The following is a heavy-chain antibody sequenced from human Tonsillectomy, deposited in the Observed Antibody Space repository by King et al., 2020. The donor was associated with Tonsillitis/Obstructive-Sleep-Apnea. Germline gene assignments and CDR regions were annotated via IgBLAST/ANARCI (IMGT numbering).Heavy chain of an antibody. D-gene: IGHD2-2*01. CDR3: ARSTQRGYCSDTTCSFAFDI. J-gene: IGHJ3*02. CDR1: GYTFTSFG. CDR2: ISGSNGNT. V-gene: IGHV1-18*01. Sequence: QLVQSGAEVKRPGASVKVSCNASGYTFTSFGISWVRQAPGQGLEWMGWISGSNGNTNYGQRLQGRVTMTTDTSTSTAYMELRSLTSDDTAVYYCARSTQRGYCSDTTCSFAFDIWGQGTMVTVSS.